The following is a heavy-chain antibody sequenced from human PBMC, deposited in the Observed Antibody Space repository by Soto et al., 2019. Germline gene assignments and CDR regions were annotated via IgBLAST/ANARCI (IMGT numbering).Heavy chain of an antibody. J-gene: IGHJ3*02. D-gene: IGHD6-19*01. CDR2: IIPILGIA. Sequence: SVKVSCKASGCTFSSYTISWVRQAPGQGLEWMGRIIPILGIANYAQKFQGRVTITADKSTSTAYMELSSLRSEDTAVYYCAVLAVAAQRYAFDIWGQGTMVTVSS. CDR3: AVLAVAAQRYAFDI. CDR1: GCTFSSYT. V-gene: IGHV1-69*02.